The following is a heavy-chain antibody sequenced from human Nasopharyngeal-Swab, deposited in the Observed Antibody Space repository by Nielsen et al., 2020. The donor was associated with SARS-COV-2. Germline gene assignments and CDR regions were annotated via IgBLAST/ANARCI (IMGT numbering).Heavy chain of an antibody. J-gene: IGHJ6*03. D-gene: IGHD6-6*01. Sequence: LSLTCTVSGGSISSGSYYWSWIRQPAGKGLEWIGRIYTSGSTNYNPSLKSRVTISVDTSKNQFSLKLSSVTAADTAVYYCAREFSSSYYYYYYMDVWGKGTTVTVSS. V-gene: IGHV4-61*02. CDR3: AREFSSSYYYYYYMDV. CDR2: IYTSGST. CDR1: GGSISSGSYY.